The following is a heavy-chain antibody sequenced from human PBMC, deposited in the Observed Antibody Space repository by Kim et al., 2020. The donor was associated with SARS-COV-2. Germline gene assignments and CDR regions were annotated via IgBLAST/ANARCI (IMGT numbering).Heavy chain of an antibody. Sequence: SETLSLTCTVSGGSISSGGYYWSWIRQHPGKGLEWIGYIYYSGSTYYNPSLKSRVTISVDTSKNQFSLKLSSVTAADTAVYYCARDYGSGSLGWFDPWGQGTLVTVSS. CDR3: ARDYGSGSLGWFDP. V-gene: IGHV4-31*03. CDR1: GGSISSGGYY. D-gene: IGHD3-10*01. CDR2: IYYSGST. J-gene: IGHJ5*02.